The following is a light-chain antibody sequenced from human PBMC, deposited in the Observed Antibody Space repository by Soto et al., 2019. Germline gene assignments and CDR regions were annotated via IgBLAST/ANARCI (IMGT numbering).Light chain of an antibody. CDR1: QSISSNY. Sequence: EIVLTQSPGTLSLSPGDRATLSCRASQSISSNYLAWYQQKPGQAPRILIYGASSRATGIPDRFSGSGSGTDFTLTISRLELEDFAVYYCHQYGRSPMFTLGPGTKVDVK. V-gene: IGKV3-20*01. J-gene: IGKJ3*01. CDR2: GAS. CDR3: HQYGRSPMFT.